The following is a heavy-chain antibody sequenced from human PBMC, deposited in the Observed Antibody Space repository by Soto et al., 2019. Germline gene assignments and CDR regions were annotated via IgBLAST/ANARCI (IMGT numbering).Heavy chain of an antibody. CDR1: GGSIYTGGFY. CDR2: IYYTGST. J-gene: IGHJ4*02. V-gene: IGHV4-31*03. D-gene: IGHD1-26*01. CDR3: ATSLVTSRARVDY. Sequence: TLSLTCTVSGGSIYTGGFYWSWIRQLPGKGLEWLGYIYYTGSTQYTPSLKSRLSISTDTSDNQFSLRLNSVTAADTAVYYCATSLVTSRARVDYWGQGTTVTVS.